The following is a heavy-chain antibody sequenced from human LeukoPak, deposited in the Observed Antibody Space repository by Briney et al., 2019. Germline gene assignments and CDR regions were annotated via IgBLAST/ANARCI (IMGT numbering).Heavy chain of an antibody. V-gene: IGHV4-39*01. CDR1: GDSISSSGYY. CDR3: ARGSRRLADFHY. Sequence: PSETLSLTCTVSGDSISSSGYYWGWIRQPPGKGLGWIGTNSGSTYYNPSLQSRVTISVDTSKNQFSLELSSVTAADTAVYYCARGSRRLADFHYWGQGTLVTVSS. CDR2: NSGST. D-gene: IGHD1-26*01. J-gene: IGHJ4*02.